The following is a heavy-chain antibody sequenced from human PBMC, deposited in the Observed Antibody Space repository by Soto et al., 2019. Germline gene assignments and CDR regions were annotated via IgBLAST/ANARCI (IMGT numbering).Heavy chain of an antibody. V-gene: IGHV1-2*02. CDR2: INPDSGGT. D-gene: IGHD3-22*01. Sequence: ASVKVSCKASGYTFTDYYIHWVRQAPGQGPEWVGWINPDSGGTNYAQKFQGRVTITRDTSLRTAYMDLTRLTSDDSAVYYCVRRNDHYDGNGYAYYFDYWGLGTLVTVSS. CDR3: VRRNDHYDGNGYAYYFDY. CDR1: GYTFTDYY. J-gene: IGHJ4*02.